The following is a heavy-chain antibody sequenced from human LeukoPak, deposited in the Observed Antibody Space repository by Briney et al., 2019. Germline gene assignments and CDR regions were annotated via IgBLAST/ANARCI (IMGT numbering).Heavy chain of an antibody. CDR1: GFTFSSYW. J-gene: IGHJ5*02. Sequence: GSLRLSCAASGFTFSSYWMSWVRQAPGKGLEWVANIKQDGSEKYYVDSVKGRFTISRDNAKNSLYLQMNSLRAEDTAVYYCAGLNYYGSGSFGSSPAPWGQGTLVTVSS. CDR3: AGLNYYGSGSFGSSPAP. V-gene: IGHV3-7*04. CDR2: IKQDGSEK. D-gene: IGHD3-10*01.